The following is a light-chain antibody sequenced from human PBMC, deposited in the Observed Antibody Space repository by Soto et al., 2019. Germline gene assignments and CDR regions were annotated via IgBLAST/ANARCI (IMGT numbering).Light chain of an antibody. CDR2: GAS. CDR1: RGVSANY. Sequence: SPAIRYLSPGSTATLTFRASRGVSANYLAWYQQKPGQAPTLLIYGASIRAAGIPDRFSGSGSGTDFTLTIMRLEPGDFAMYYCQRYGTSPITFGQGTRLEI. J-gene: IGKJ5*01. V-gene: IGKV3-20*01. CDR3: QRYGTSPIT.